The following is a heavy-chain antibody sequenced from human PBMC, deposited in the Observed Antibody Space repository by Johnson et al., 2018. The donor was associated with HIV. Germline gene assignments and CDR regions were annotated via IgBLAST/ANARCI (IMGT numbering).Heavy chain of an antibody. CDR2: ISYDGSNK. Sequence: QVQLVESGGGVVQPGKSLRLFCAASGFTFISYAMHWVRQAPGKGLEWVAVISYDGSNKYYADSLKGRFTISRDNSKNTLYLQMNSLRAEDTAVYYCANPTGSDAFDIWGQWTMVTVSS. D-gene: IGHD1-1*01. CDR3: ANPTGSDAFDI. J-gene: IGHJ3*02. V-gene: IGHV3-30-3*01. CDR1: GFTFISYA.